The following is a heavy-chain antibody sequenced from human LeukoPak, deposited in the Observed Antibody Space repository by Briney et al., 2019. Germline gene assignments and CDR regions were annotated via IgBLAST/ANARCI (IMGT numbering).Heavy chain of an antibody. Sequence: GGSLRLSCAASGFTFSTYSMNWVRQAPGKWLEWVSSISSSSSYIYYADSVKGRFTISRDNAKNSLYLQMNSLRAEDTAVYYCARDPTSSWETAFDIWGQGTMVTVSS. CDR3: ARDPTSSWETAFDI. V-gene: IGHV3-21*01. CDR1: GFTFSTYS. J-gene: IGHJ3*02. D-gene: IGHD1-26*01. CDR2: ISSSSSYI.